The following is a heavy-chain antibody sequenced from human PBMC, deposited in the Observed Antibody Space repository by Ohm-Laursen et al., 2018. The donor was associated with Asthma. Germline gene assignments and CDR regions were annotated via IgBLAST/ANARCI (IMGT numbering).Heavy chain of an antibody. J-gene: IGHJ6*02. D-gene: IGHD3-3*01. Sequence: ASVKVSCKASGYTFTSYGISWVRQAPGQGLEWMGWISAYNGNTNYAQKLQGRVTMTTDTSTSTAYMELRSLRSDDTAVYYCARGGKIFGVEISGMDVWGQGTTVTVSS. V-gene: IGHV1-18*01. CDR1: GYTFTSYG. CDR2: ISAYNGNT. CDR3: ARGGKIFGVEISGMDV.